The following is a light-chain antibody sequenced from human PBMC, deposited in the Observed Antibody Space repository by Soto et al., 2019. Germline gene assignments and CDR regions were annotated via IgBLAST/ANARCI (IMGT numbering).Light chain of an antibody. J-gene: IGKJ5*01. CDR3: QQSYSTPIT. CDR1: QSISSY. CDR2: AAS. V-gene: IGKV1-39*01. Sequence: DIQMTQSPSSLSASVGYRFTVTCLASQSISSYLNWYQQKPGKAPKVLIYAASSLQSGVPSRFSGIGSGTDFTLSISSLQPEDFATYYCQQSYSTPITFGQGTRLEIK.